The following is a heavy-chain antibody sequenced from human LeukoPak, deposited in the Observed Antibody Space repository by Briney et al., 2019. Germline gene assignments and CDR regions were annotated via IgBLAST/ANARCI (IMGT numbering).Heavy chain of an antibody. J-gene: IGHJ4*02. CDR1: GGTFSSYA. CDR3: ASDMGIAAAGRFNYFDY. Sequence: ASVKVSCKASGGTFSSYANSWVRQAPGQGLEWMGGIIPIFGTANYAQKFQGRVTITADESTSTAYMELSSLRSEDTAVYYCASDMGIAAAGRFNYFDYWGQGTLVTVSS. V-gene: IGHV1-69*13. CDR2: IIPIFGTA. D-gene: IGHD6-13*01.